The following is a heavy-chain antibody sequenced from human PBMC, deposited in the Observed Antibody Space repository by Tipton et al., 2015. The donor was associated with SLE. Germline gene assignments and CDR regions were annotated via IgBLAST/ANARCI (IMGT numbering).Heavy chain of an antibody. D-gene: IGHD6-19*01. CDR1: GFTFSSYE. Sequence: SLRLSCAASGFTFSSYEMNWVRQAPGKGLEWVSGISWNSGSIGYADSVKGRFTISRDNAKNSLYLQMNSLRAEDTALYYCAKDRAVAGLDAFDIWGQGTMVTVSS. V-gene: IGHV3-9*01. J-gene: IGHJ3*02. CDR2: ISWNSGSI. CDR3: AKDRAVAGLDAFDI.